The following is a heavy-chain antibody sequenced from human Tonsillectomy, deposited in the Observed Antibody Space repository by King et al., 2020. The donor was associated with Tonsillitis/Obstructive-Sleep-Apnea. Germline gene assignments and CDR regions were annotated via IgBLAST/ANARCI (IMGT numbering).Heavy chain of an antibody. CDR1: GYTFTGYY. V-gene: IGHV1-2*02. D-gene: IGHD1-7*01. CDR3: ARENRNYGLDYFDY. J-gene: IGHJ4*02. Sequence: VQLVESGAEVKKPGASVKVSCKASGYTFTGYYIHWVRQAPGQGLEWMGWINPNSGGTNYAQKVQGRVTMTRDTSISTAYMELSRLRSDDTAVYYCARENRNYGLDYFDYWGQGTLVTVSS. CDR2: INPNSGGT.